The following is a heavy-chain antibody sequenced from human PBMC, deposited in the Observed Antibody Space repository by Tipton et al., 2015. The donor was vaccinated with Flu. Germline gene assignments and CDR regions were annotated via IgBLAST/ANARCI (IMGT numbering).Heavy chain of an antibody. CDR3: ARDYGGSIWTYFDY. CDR1: GGSITTNGYY. Sequence: TLSLTCSVSGGSITTNGYYWSWIRQHPEKGLEWIGYIYYTGSTHYNPSLRSRVTISADTSKNHLSLTLNSVTVADTAVYYCARDYGGSIWTYFDYWGQGTLVTVSS. J-gene: IGHJ4*02. CDR2: IYYTGST. V-gene: IGHV4-31*03. D-gene: IGHD6-13*01.